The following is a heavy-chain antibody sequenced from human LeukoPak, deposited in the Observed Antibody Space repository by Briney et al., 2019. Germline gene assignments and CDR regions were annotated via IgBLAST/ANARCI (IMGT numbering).Heavy chain of an antibody. Sequence: GGSLRLSCAASGFTFSSYWMSWVRQAPGKGLEWVSYISSSGSTIYYADSVRGRFTISRDNSKSTLSLQMNSLRAEDTAIYYCATYRQVLLPFESGGQGTLVTVSS. J-gene: IGHJ4*02. V-gene: IGHV3-48*01. CDR3: ATYRQVLLPFES. CDR1: GFTFSSYW. D-gene: IGHD2-8*02. CDR2: ISSSGSTI.